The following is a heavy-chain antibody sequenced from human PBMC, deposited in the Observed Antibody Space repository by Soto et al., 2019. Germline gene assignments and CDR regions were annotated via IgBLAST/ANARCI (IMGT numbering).Heavy chain of an antibody. V-gene: IGHV3-74*01. CDR3: ARDQTVPGPANLDS. D-gene: IGHD6-19*01. Sequence: EVQLVESGGGLVQPGGSLRLSCAASGFTLSSYLMHWVRQAPGRELMWVSRISSDGTDVLHADSVKGRFTISRDNARNTVYVQMNSLRAEDAAVYFCARDQTVPGPANLDSWGQGTLVAVSS. CDR1: GFTLSSYL. J-gene: IGHJ4*02. CDR2: ISSDGTDV.